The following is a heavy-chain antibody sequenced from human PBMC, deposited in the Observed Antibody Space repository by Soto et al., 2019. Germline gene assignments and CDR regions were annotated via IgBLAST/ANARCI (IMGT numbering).Heavy chain of an antibody. J-gene: IGHJ4*02. Sequence: EVRLVQSGGGLVQPGGSLRLSCAASRFIVSDNYMRWVRQAPGKGLEWVSLIYSGGGTDYAESVKGRFTISRDNSKNTLYLQMNSLKAEDTGIYYCAIRRATAHYWGQGTVVTVSS. D-gene: IGHD5-12*01. CDR3: AIRRATAHY. V-gene: IGHV3-66*04. CDR1: RFIVSDNY. CDR2: IYSGGGT.